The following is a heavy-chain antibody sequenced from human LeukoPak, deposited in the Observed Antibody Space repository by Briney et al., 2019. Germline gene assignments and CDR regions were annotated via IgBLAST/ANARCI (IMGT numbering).Heavy chain of an antibody. Sequence: GRSLRLSCAASGFTFDDYAMHWVRQVTGRGLEWVSGVNWSGDCVGYADSVKGRFTISRDNAKNSLELQMNSLRAEDTAVYYCAREGIRAGDALLYYYMDVWGKGTAVTVSS. D-gene: IGHD6-13*01. CDR2: VNWSGDCV. J-gene: IGHJ6*03. CDR3: AREGIRAGDALLYYYMDV. V-gene: IGHV3-9*01. CDR1: GFTFDDYA.